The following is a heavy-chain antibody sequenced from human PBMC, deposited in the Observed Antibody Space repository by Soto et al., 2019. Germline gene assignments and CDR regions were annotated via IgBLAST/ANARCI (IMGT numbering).Heavy chain of an antibody. D-gene: IGHD6-13*01. Sequence: SETLSLTCAVYGGSFSGYYWSWIRQPPGKGLEWIGEINHSGSTNYNPSLKSRVTISVDTSKNQFSLKLSSVTAADTAVYYCARVPPKSSSWYYYGMDVWCQGPTVT. CDR1: GGSFSGYY. V-gene: IGHV4-34*01. J-gene: IGHJ6*02. CDR2: INHSGST. CDR3: ARVPPKSSSWYYYGMDV.